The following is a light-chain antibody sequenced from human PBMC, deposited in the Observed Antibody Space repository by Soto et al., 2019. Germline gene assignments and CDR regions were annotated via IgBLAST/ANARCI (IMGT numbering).Light chain of an antibody. CDR3: QKTYSFPRT. V-gene: IGKV1-39*01. Sequence: DIPMTQSTSSLSASVGDRVTITCRASQSITNYLNWYQQKPGRAPKLLIYIASSLQSGVPSRFSGSGSGTDFTLTISRLQPEDFATYYCQKTYSFPRTFGQGTKVEI. J-gene: IGKJ1*01. CDR2: IAS. CDR1: QSITNY.